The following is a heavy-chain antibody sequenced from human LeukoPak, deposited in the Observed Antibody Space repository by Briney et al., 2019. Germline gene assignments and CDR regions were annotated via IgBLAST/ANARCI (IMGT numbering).Heavy chain of an antibody. Sequence: PSETLSLTCSVSGGALSGYSWTWIRQPPGKGLEWIGEINHTGRTNYNPSLKSRVTMSVDTSKNQFSLKLRSVTAPDTAVYYCARGHSLTVFQSIAGRSGSGYYYYDVMDVWGQGTTVTVSS. J-gene: IGHJ6*02. CDR2: INHTGRT. CDR1: GGALSGYS. D-gene: IGHD6-6*01. V-gene: IGHV4-34*01. CDR3: ARGHSLTVFQSIAGRSGSGYYYYDVMDV.